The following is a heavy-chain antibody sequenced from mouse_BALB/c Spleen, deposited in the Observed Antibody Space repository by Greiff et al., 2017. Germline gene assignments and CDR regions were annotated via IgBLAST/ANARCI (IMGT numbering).Heavy chain of an antibody. V-gene: IGHV2-9*02. CDR2: IWAGGST. Sequence: VQLQESGPGLVAPSQSLSITCTVSGFSLTSYGVHWVRQPPGKGLEWLGVIWAGGSTNYNSALMSRLSISKDNSKSQVFLKMNSLQTDDTAMYYCARDNNYGNYRWYFDVWGAGTTVTVSS. CDR1: GFSLTSYG. CDR3: ARDNNYGNYRWYFDV. J-gene: IGHJ1*01. D-gene: IGHD2-1*01.